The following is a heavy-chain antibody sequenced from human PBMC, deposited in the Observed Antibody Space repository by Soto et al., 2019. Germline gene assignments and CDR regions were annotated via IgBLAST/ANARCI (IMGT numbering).Heavy chain of an antibody. J-gene: IGHJ4*02. CDR1: GFTFSSYW. V-gene: IGHV3-74*01. Sequence: HPGGSLRLSCAASGFTFSSYWMHWVRQAPGKGLVWVSRINNDGTNTIYADSVKGRFAISRDNAKNTVFLEMNSLRAGDTAVYYCAKSSSGAFDSWGQGTLVTVSS. D-gene: IGHD6-6*01. CDR3: AKSSSGAFDS. CDR2: INNDGTNT.